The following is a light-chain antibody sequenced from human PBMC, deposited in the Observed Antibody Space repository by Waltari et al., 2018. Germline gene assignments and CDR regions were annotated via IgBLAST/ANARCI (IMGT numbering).Light chain of an antibody. CDR3: QTGGHGTWV. CDR2: VTSDGSH. V-gene: IGLV4-69*01. CDR1: SGHSSNL. J-gene: IGLJ3*02. Sequence: QLVLTPSPSASASLGASLQLTCTLSSGHSSNLIAWLQQQPEKGPRFLMNVTSDGSHRKGDEIPDRFSGSSSGSERYLSISSLQSEDEADYFCQTGGHGTWVFGGGTKLTVL.